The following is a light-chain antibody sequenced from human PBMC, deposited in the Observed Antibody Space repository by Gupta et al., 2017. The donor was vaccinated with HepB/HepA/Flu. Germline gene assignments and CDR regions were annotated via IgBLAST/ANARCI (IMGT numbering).Light chain of an antibody. V-gene: IGKV1-39*01. Sequence: DIQMTQSPSSLSASVGDRVTITCRASQSISSYLNWYQQKPGKVPKLLIFGASRLQSGVPSNFSGSGSGTDFTLTISRLQPEDFATYYCQQRDSTPWTFGQGTKVEIK. CDR2: GAS. CDR3: QQRDSTPWT. J-gene: IGKJ1*01. CDR1: QSISSY.